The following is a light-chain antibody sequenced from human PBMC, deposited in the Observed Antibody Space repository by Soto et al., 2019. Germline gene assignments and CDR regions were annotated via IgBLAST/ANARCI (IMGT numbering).Light chain of an antibody. CDR2: AAS. J-gene: IGKJ1*01. CDR3: HQSYSTLWT. V-gene: IGKV1-39*01. Sequence: DIQMTQSPSSLSASVGDRVTITCRASQSISSYLNWYQQKPGKAPKLLIYAASSLQSGVPSRFSGSGSGTDFTLTISSLQPEAFATYYCHQSYSTLWTFGQGTTVEIK. CDR1: QSISSY.